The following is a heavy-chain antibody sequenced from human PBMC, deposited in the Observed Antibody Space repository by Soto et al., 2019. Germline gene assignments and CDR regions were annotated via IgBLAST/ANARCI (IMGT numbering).Heavy chain of an antibody. CDR3: GRDIGSYAYGEGY. J-gene: IGHJ4*02. CDR2: VYSSGTT. V-gene: IGHV4-4*07. CDR1: GGSINSYW. Sequence: SETLSLTCSVSGGSINSYWWSWIRQPAGKGLEWIGRVYSSGTTDYNPSLNSRATMSVETSKNQFSLKLSSVTAADTAVYYCGRDIGSYAYGEGYWGQGIQVTVS. D-gene: IGHD3-10*01.